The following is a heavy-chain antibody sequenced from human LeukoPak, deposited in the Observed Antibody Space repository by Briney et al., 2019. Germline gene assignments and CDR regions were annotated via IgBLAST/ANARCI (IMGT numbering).Heavy chain of an antibody. Sequence: GGSLRLSCAASGFTVRNNYMSWVRQAPGKGLEWVSLIYSGGSTYYADSVKGRFTISRDNSKNTLLLQMNSLRAEDTAVYYCAKDRRHSDSSGYYSHDAFDIWGQGTTVTVSS. D-gene: IGHD3-22*01. CDR2: IYSGGST. CDR1: GFTVRNNY. CDR3: AKDRRHSDSSGYYSHDAFDI. V-gene: IGHV3-66*02. J-gene: IGHJ3*02.